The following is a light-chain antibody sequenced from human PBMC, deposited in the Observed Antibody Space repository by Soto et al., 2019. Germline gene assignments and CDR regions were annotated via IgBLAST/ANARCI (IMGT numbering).Light chain of an antibody. CDR2: EVS. Sequence: QSVLTQPASVSGSPGQSITISCTGTSSDVWSYDLVSWYQQHPGKAPKLLIYEVSKRPSGVSNRFSGSKSGNTAVLTISGLQAEDGADYYCCSYASSRTYVFGTGTKGTVL. CDR3: CSYASSRTYV. CDR1: SSDVWSYDL. J-gene: IGLJ1*01. V-gene: IGLV2-23*02.